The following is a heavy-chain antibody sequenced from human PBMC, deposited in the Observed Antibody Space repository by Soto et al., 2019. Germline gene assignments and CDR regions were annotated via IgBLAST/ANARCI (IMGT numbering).Heavy chain of an antibody. CDR3: AREDTAMAYYYYGMDV. D-gene: IGHD5-18*01. J-gene: IGHJ6*02. CDR2: INAGNGNT. CDR1: GYTFTSYA. Sequence: ASVKVSCKASGYTFTSYAMHWVRQAPGQRLEWMGWINAGNGNTKYSQKFQGRVTITRDTPASTAYMGLSSLRSEDTAVYYCAREDTAMAYYYYGMDVWGQGTTVTVSS. V-gene: IGHV1-3*01.